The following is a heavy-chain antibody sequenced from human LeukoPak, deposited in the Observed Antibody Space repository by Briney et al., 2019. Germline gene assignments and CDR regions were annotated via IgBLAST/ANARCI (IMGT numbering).Heavy chain of an antibody. CDR2: ISAYNGNT. J-gene: IGHJ4*02. V-gene: IGHV1-18*01. Sequence: ASVKVSCKASGYTFTSYGIRWVRQAPGQGLEWMGWISAYNGNTNYAQKLQGRVTMTTDTSTSTAYMELRSLRSDDTAVYYCARDRRVYYDSSGYYHFDYWGQGTLVTVSS. D-gene: IGHD3-22*01. CDR1: GYTFTSYG. CDR3: ARDRRVYYDSSGYYHFDY.